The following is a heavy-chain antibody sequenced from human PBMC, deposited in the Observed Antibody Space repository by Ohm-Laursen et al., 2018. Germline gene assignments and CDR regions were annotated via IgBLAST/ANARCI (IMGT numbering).Heavy chain of an antibody. CDR2: INHSGST. V-gene: IGHV4-39*07. CDR3: ARPRGYSYGYSYYYGMDV. Sequence: SDTLSLTCTVSGGSISSSSSYWGWIRQTPGKGLEWIGEINHSGSTNYNPSLKSRVTISVDTSKNQFSLKLSSVTAADTAVYYCARPRGYSYGYSYYYGMDVWGQGTTVTVSS. D-gene: IGHD5-18*01. J-gene: IGHJ6*02. CDR1: GGSISSSSSY.